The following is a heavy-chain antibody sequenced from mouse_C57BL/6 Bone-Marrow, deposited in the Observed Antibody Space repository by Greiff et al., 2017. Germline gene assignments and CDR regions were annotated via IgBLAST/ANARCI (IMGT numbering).Heavy chain of an antibody. J-gene: IGHJ3*01. Sequence: QVQLQQSGAELARPGASVKLSCKASGYTFTSYGISWVMQRTGQGLEWIGEIYPRSGNTYYNEKFKGKATLTADKSSSTAYMELRSLTSEDSAVYFCARGYYGSSYRFAYWGQGTLVTVSA. CDR2: IYPRSGNT. D-gene: IGHD1-1*01. V-gene: IGHV1-81*01. CDR3: ARGYYGSSYRFAY. CDR1: GYTFTSYG.